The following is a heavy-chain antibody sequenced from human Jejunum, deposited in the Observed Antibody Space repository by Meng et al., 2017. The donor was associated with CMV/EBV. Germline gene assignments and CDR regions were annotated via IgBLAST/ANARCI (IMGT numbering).Heavy chain of an antibody. Sequence: FSFSIYSMHSVRQVPGKGLEWVSYISSMSATMYYTDSVRGRFTISRDDAKNSLYLHMNNLRAEDTAIYYCARDVTILGRVQTFDSWGQGTLVTVSS. CDR2: ISSMSATM. CDR1: FSFSIYS. J-gene: IGHJ4*02. D-gene: IGHD3-3*01. CDR3: ARDVTILGRVQTFDS. V-gene: IGHV3-48*04.